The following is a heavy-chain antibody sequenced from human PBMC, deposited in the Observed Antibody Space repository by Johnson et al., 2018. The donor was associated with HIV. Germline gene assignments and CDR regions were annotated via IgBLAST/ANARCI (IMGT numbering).Heavy chain of an antibody. Sequence: VQLVESGGGLVQPGGSLRLSCAASGFTFSSYAMHWVRQAPGKGLEYVSALRSTGGSKYYANSVKGRFTISRDNSKNTQYFQMGSLRAEDMAVYYCARARGDFWSGYPAFDIWGQGTMVTVSS. CDR2: LRSTGGSK. CDR3: ARARGDFWSGYPAFDI. J-gene: IGHJ3*02. CDR1: GFTFSSYA. D-gene: IGHD3-3*01. V-gene: IGHV3-64*01.